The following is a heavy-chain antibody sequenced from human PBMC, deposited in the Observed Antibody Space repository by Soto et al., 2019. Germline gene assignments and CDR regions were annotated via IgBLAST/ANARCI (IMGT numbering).Heavy chain of an antibody. V-gene: IGHV3-48*02. J-gene: IGHJ6*02. D-gene: IGHD3-16*01. CDR2: ISSGSDTI. CDR1: GFTLSSYS. CDR3: ARPGEGVLFYYALDV. Sequence: EVQLVESRGGLAQPGGSLRLSCVASGFTLSSYSMNWVRQAPGKGLEWISYISSGSDTIYYADSVKGRFTVSRDNAKNSLYLQMNSLRDDDTAVYYCARPGEGVLFYYALDVWGQGTTVTVSS.